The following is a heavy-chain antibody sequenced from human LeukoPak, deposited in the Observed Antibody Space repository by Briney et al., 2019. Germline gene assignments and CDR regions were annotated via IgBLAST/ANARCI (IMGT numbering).Heavy chain of an antibody. CDR3: AKDLGSSPPGDF. V-gene: IGHV3-23*01. D-gene: IGHD2-15*01. CDR2: TSLSGGST. Sequence: AGGSLRLSCAASGVTLSAYAMSWDRQAPGKGLEWVSSTSLSGGSTYYADSVKGRFTISRDSSKNTLYLQMNSLRAEDTAVYSCAKDLGSSPPGDFWGQGTLVTVSS. CDR1: GVTLSAYA. J-gene: IGHJ4*02.